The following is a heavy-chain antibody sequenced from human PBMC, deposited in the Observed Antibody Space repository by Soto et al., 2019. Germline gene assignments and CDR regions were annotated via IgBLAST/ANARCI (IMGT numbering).Heavy chain of an antibody. CDR2: ITIRGTHT. D-gene: IGHD2-15*01. Sequence: GGSLRLSCTASGFSFSSYTMNWVRQAPGKGLQWVASITIRGTHTYSADSVKGRFTISRDNDKNSLYLQMNNLRAEDTATYYCARAHEVAWFDSWGLGTLVTVSS. CDR1: GFSFSSYT. J-gene: IGHJ5*01. V-gene: IGHV3-21*06. CDR3: ARAHEVAWFDS.